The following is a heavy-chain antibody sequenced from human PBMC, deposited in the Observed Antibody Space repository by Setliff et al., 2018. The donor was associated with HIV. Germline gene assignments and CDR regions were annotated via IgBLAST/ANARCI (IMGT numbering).Heavy chain of an antibody. V-gene: IGHV4-34*01. CDR3: ARTITTFGVIGRGGRMDV. Sequence: PSETLSLTCAVYGGSFGGYSWTWIRQSPGKGLEWIGEMNHSEHYYNPTLKSRVTISMDTSKNQFSLELSSVTAADTALYCCARTITTFGVIGRGGRMDVWGKGTTVTVSS. CDR2: MNHSEH. J-gene: IGHJ6*04. CDR1: GGSFGGYS. D-gene: IGHD3-3*01.